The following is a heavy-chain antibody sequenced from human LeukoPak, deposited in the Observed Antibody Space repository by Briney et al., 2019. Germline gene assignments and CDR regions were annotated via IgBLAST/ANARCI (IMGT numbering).Heavy chain of an antibody. CDR1: GYIFTSYW. J-gene: IGHJ4*02. Sequence: GEALKSSCKGSGYIFTSYWIGWGRQMAGKGLEGRGIIYPGDADTRYSLSFQGTVTISDDKSISTAHLKCRSLKASDTAMYYCARLVSGSYYFDYWGQGTLVTVSS. D-gene: IGHD1-26*01. CDR3: ARLVSGSYYFDY. V-gene: IGHV5-51*01. CDR2: IYPGDADT.